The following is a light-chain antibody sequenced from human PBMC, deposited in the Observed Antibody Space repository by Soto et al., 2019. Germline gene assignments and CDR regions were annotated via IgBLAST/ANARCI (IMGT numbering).Light chain of an antibody. CDR1: QSVSSN. Sequence: EIMMTQSPATLSVSPGERATLSCWASQSVSSNLAWYQQRPGQAPRRLIYGASTRAAGIPARFSGSGSGTDFTLTISGLQSEDSAVYYCQQYNDWPPELTFGGGTEVEIK. J-gene: IGKJ4*01. CDR2: GAS. CDR3: QQYNDWPPELT. V-gene: IGKV3-15*01.